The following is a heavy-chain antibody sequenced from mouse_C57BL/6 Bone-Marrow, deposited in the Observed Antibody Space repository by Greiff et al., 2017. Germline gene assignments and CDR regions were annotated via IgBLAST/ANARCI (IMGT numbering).Heavy chain of an antibody. Sequence: EVMLVESGGGLVQSGRSLRLSCATSGFTFSDFYMEWVRQAPGKGLEWIAASRNKANDYTTEYSVSVKGRFIVSRDTSQSILYLQMNALRAEDTAVNYCAGDACYDYCAMDYWGQGTSVTVSS. CDR2: SRNKANDYTT. CDR3: AGDACYDYCAMDY. CDR1: GFTFSDFY. J-gene: IGHJ4*01. V-gene: IGHV7-1*01.